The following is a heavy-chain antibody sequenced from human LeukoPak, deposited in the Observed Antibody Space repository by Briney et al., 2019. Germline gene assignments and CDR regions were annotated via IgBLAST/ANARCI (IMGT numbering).Heavy chain of an antibody. J-gene: IGHJ3*02. CDR2: TNPNSGGT. CDR1: GYTFTGYY. D-gene: IGHD6-13*01. V-gene: IGHV1-2*02. CDR3: ASLNGIAAAGTDAFDI. Sequence: ASVKVSCKASGYTFTGYYMHWVRQAPGQGLEWMGWTNPNSGGTNYAQKFQGRVTMTRDTSISTAYMELSRMRSDDTAVYYCASLNGIAAAGTDAFDIWGQGTMVTVSS.